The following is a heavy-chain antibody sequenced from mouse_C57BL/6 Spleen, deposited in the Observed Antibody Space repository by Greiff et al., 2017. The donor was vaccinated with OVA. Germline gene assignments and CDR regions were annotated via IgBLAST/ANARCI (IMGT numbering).Heavy chain of an antibody. V-gene: IGHV1-55*01. CDR2: IYPGSGST. CDR1: GYTFTSYW. CDR3: ARALGNSAWFAY. J-gene: IGHJ3*01. D-gene: IGHD2-1*01. Sequence: QVQLQQPGAELVKPGASVKMSCKASGYTFTSYWITWVKQRPGQGLEWIGDIYPGSGSTNYNEKFKSKATLTVDTSSSTAYMQLSSLTSEDSAVYYCARALGNSAWFAYWGQGTLVTVSA.